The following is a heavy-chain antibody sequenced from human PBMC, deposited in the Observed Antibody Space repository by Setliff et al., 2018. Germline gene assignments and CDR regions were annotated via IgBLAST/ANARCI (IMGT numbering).Heavy chain of an antibody. D-gene: IGHD5-12*01. CDR2: ISWDGSTI. J-gene: IGHJ4*02. CDR1: GFTFDDYA. CDR3: IVAGNYFDY. Sequence: GGSLRLSCAASGFTFDDYAMHWVRQAPGKGLEWVSLISWDGSTIYYADSVKGRFTISRDNAKNSLYLQMDSLNTEDTAVYYCIVAGNYFDYWGQGTLVTVSS. V-gene: IGHV3-43*01.